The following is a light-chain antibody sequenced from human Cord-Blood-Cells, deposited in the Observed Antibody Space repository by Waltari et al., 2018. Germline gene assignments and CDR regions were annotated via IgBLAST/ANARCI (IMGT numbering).Light chain of an antibody. CDR1: SRDVGSYNL. V-gene: IGLV2-23*01. CDR2: ECS. CDR3: CSYAGSSTWV. J-gene: IGLJ3*02. Sequence: QSALTQPASVSGSTGQSITISCTGPSRDVGSYNLVSWYQQHPGKAPKLMIYECSKRPSGVSNRFSGSKSGNTASLTISGLQAEDEADYYCCSYAGSSTWVFGGGTKLTVL.